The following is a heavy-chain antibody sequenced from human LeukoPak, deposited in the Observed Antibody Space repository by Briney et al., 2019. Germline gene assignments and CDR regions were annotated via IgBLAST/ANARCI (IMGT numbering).Heavy chain of an antibody. CDR2: INHSGST. Sequence: SETLSLTCTVSGGSFSGYYWSWIRQPPGKGLEWIGEINHSGSTNYNPSLKSRVTISVDTSKNQFSLKLSSVTAADTAVYYCAREDRQLGLDYWGQGTLVTVSS. CDR1: GGSFSGYY. D-gene: IGHD1-1*01. V-gene: IGHV4-34*01. J-gene: IGHJ4*02. CDR3: AREDRQLGLDY.